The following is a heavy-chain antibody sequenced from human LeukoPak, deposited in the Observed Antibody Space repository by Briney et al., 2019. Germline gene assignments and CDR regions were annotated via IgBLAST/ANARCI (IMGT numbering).Heavy chain of an antibody. CDR1: GGSFSGYY. V-gene: IGHV4-34*01. Sequence: SETLSLTCAVYGGSFSGYYWSWIRQPPGKGLEWIGEINHSGSTNYNPSLKSRVTISVDTSKNQFSLKLSSVTAADTAVYYCARRNLAGYSYGYGSSAWFDPWGQGTLVTVSS. J-gene: IGHJ5*02. D-gene: IGHD5-18*01. CDR3: ARRNLAGYSYGYGSSAWFDP. CDR2: INHSGST.